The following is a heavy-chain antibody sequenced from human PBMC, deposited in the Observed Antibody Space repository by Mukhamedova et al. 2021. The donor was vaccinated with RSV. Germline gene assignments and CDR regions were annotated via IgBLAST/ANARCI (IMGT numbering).Heavy chain of an antibody. V-gene: IGHV4-39*01. D-gene: IGHD2-2*01. CDR3: ARLGPAAGKFDY. Sequence: GSIYYSGSTYYNPSLKSRVTISVDTSKNQFSLKLSSVTAADTAVYYCARLGPAAGKFDYWGQGTLVIVPP. CDR2: IYYSGST. J-gene: IGHJ4*02.